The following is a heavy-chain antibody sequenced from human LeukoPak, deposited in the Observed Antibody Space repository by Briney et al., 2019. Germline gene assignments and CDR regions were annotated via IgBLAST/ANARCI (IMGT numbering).Heavy chain of an antibody. Sequence: GGALRLSCAASGFTFSSYGMHWVRQAPGKGLEGVAVISYDGSNKYYADSVKGRFTISRDNSKNTLYLQMNSLRAEDTAVYYCASAIAVAGTGFDYWGQGTLVTVSS. CDR1: GFTFSSYG. D-gene: IGHD6-19*01. CDR2: ISYDGSNK. CDR3: ASAIAVAGTGFDY. V-gene: IGHV3-30*03. J-gene: IGHJ4*02.